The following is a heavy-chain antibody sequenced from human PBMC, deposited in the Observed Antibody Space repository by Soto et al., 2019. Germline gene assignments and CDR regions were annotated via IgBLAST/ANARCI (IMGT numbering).Heavy chain of an antibody. CDR2: IYYSGST. V-gene: IGHV4-31*03. D-gene: IGHD6-19*01. CDR3: ARSGYSSGWRYAFDI. J-gene: IGHJ3*02. CDR1: GGSISSGGYY. Sequence: QVQLQESGPGLVKPSQTLSLTCTVSGGSISSGGYYWSWIRQHPGKALEWIGYIYYSGSTYYNPSLMSRVTISGDTSKNQFSLKLSSVTAADTAVYYCARSGYSSGWRYAFDIWGQGTMVTVSS.